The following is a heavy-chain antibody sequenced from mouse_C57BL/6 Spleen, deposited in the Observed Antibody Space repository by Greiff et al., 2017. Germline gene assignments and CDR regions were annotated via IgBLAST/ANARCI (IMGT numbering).Heavy chain of an antibody. Sequence: EVQLQESGPGMVKPSQSLSLTCTVTGYSITSGYDWHWIRHFPGNKLEWMGYISYSGSTNYNPSLKSRISITHDTSKNHFFLKLNSVTTEDTATYYCARDLGDGYHGGFDYWGQGTTLTVSS. CDR1: GYSITSGYD. D-gene: IGHD2-3*01. CDR3: ARDLGDGYHGGFDY. CDR2: ISYSGST. J-gene: IGHJ2*01. V-gene: IGHV3-1*01.